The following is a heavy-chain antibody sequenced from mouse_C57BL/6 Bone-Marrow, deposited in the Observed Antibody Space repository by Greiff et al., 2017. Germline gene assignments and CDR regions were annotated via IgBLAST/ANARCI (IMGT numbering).Heavy chain of an antibody. CDR3: ADGYYDY. V-gene: IGHV5-4*01. J-gene: IGHJ2*01. CDR2: ISDGGSYT. Sequence: DVLLVESGGGLVKPGGSLKLSCAASGFTFSSYAMSWVRQTPEKRLEWVATISDGGSYTYYPDNVKGRFTISRDNHKNHLYLQMSLLKSEDTTMYYCADGYYDYRGQGATLSLSS. CDR1: GFTFSSYA. D-gene: IGHD2-3*01.